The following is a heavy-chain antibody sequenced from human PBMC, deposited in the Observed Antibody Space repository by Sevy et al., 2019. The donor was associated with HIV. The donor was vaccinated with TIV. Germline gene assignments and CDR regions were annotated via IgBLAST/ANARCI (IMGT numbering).Heavy chain of an antibody. CDR3: ARRGGLVDGGMDV. Sequence: SETPSLTCTVSSGSVSSGSFYWSWIRQPPGRGLECIGYIYYNGRTNYNPSLRSRVTISIDTSKNQFSLNLSPVTAADTAVYYCARRGGLVDGGMDVWGQGTTVTVSS. CDR2: IYYNGRT. J-gene: IGHJ6*02. V-gene: IGHV4-61*01. CDR1: SGSVSSGSFY. D-gene: IGHD2-8*02.